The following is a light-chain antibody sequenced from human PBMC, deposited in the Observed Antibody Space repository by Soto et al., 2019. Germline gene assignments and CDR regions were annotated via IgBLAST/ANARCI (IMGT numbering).Light chain of an antibody. CDR1: SSDIGDYDY. V-gene: IGLV2-14*01. CDR2: EVI. J-gene: IGLJ3*02. Sequence: QSALTQPASVSGSPGQSITISCTGTSSDIGDYDYVSWYQQHPGKAPKLMIYEVINRPSGVSDRLSGSKSGNTASLTISGLQAEDEADYYCSSYTSSSTWVFGGGTK. CDR3: SSYTSSSTWV.